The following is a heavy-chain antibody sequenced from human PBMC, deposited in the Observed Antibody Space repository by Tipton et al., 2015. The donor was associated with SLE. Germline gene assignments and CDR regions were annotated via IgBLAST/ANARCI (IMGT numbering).Heavy chain of an antibody. CDR1: GFTFSRYW. V-gene: IGHV3-7*01. D-gene: IGHD7-27*01. Sequence: GSLRLSCAASGFTFSRYWMSWVRQAPGKGLEWVANIKQDGSGRYYVDSVKGRFTISRDNPMNSLYLQMNSLRAEDTAVYYCARGPWGGDFCGQGTLVTGSS. CDR2: IKQDGSGR. J-gene: IGHJ4*02. CDR3: ARGPWGGDF.